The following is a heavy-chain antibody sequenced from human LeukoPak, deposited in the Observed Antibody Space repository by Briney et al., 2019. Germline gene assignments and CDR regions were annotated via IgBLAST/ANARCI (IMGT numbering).Heavy chain of an antibody. CDR1: GYTFTSYD. Sequence: ASVKVSCKASGYTFTSYDINWVRQATGQGLEWMGWMNPNSGNTGYAQKSQGRVTMTRNTSISTAYMELSSLRSEDTAVYYCASFMITFGGVIALGQGTLVTVSS. J-gene: IGHJ5*02. CDR3: ASFMITFGGVIA. CDR2: MNPNSGNT. D-gene: IGHD3-16*02. V-gene: IGHV1-8*01.